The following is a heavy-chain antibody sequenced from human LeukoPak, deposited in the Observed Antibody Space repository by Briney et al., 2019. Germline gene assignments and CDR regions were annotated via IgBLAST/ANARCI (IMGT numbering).Heavy chain of an antibody. CDR2: IYYDGSNK. Sequence: GGSLRLSCAASGFTFRTYGMHWVRQAPGKGLEWVAIIYYDGSNKYYTDSVKGRFTISRDDSKNTLYLQMNSLRAEDTAVYYCARSYYGSQGNFDYWGQGTLVTVSS. CDR1: GFTFRTYG. V-gene: IGHV3-33*01. CDR3: ARSYYGSQGNFDY. D-gene: IGHD3-10*01. J-gene: IGHJ4*02.